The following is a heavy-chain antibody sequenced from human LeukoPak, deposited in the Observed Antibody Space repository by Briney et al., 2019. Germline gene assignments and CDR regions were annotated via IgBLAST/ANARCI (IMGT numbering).Heavy chain of an antibody. CDR3: ARWYYYETSGLYYGSFDN. Sequence: GGSLGLSCAASGFTFSSYGMSWVRQAPGKGLQWASVIIGSGSGTYYADSVKGRFTISRDNSRNTLYLQMNSLRAEDTAVYYCARWYYYETSGLYYGSFDNWGQGTLVTVSS. CDR2: IIGSGSGT. CDR1: GFTFSSYG. V-gene: IGHV3-23*01. D-gene: IGHD3-22*01. J-gene: IGHJ5*02.